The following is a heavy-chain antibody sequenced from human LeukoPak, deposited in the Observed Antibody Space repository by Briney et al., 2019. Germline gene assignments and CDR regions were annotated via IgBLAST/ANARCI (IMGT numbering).Heavy chain of an antibody. Sequence: GGSLRLSCAASGFTFSDYHMSWIRQAPGKGLEWVSYISSSGSTIYYADSVKGRFTISRDNAKNSLYLQMNSLRAEDTAVYYCANNLEWLLYFDYWGQGTLVTVSS. D-gene: IGHD3-3*01. CDR3: ANNLEWLLYFDY. CDR2: ISSSGSTI. J-gene: IGHJ4*02. V-gene: IGHV3-11*01. CDR1: GFTFSDYH.